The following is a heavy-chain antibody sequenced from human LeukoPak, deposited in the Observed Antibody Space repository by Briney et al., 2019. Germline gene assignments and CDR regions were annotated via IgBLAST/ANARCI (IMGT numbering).Heavy chain of an antibody. D-gene: IGHD2-15*01. V-gene: IGHV4-39*07. CDR1: GGSISSSSYY. CDR2: IYYSGST. Sequence: SETLSLTCTVSGGSISSSSYYWGWIRQPPGKGLEWIGSIYYSGSTYHNPSLKSRVTVSVDTSKNQFSLKLSSVTAADTAVYYCASEVVAATRTPYYYYYMDVWGKGTTVTISS. CDR3: ASEVVAATRTPYYYYYMDV. J-gene: IGHJ6*03.